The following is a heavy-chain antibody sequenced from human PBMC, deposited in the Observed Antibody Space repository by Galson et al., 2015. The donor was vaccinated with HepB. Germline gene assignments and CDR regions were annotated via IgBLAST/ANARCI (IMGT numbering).Heavy chain of an antibody. CDR2: IYPGGSAT. CDR3: VRREIVTTIGSWDAFDF. V-gene: IGHV5-51*03. J-gene: IGHJ3*01. Sequence: QSGAEVKKSGESLKISCQASGYNFINYWIGWVRQMPGKGLEWMGIIYPGGSATRYSPSFQGQVTISADKSISTAYLQWSSLKASDSAMYYCVRREIVTTIGSWDAFDFCGQGTMVSVSS. CDR1: GYNFINYW. D-gene: IGHD5-12*01.